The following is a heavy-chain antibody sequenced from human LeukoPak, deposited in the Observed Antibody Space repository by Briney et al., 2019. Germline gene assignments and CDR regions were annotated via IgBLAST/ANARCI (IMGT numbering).Heavy chain of an antibody. J-gene: IGHJ4*02. D-gene: IGHD5-18*01. CDR3: ARADTAMGEDY. V-gene: IGHV3-21*01. CDR1: GFTFSSYS. CDR2: ISSSSSYI. Sequence: GGSLRLSCAASGFTFSSYSMNWVRQAPGKGLEWVSSISSSSSYIYYADSVKGRFTNSRDNAKNSLYLQMNSLRAEDTAVYYCARADTAMGEDYWGQGTLVTVSS.